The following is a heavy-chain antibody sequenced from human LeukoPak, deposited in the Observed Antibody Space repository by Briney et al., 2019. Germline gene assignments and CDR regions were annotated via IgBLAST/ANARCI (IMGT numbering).Heavy chain of an antibody. Sequence: GGSLRLSCAASGFTFSDYYMDWVRQAPGKGLEWVGRIRNKANSHTTEYAASVKGRFTISRDDSKNSLYLQMNSLKTDDTAVYYCARGLGGTGARYFDYWGQGTLITVSS. J-gene: IGHJ4*02. CDR1: GFTFSDYY. V-gene: IGHV3-72*01. CDR3: ARGLGGTGARYFDY. CDR2: IRNKANSHTT. D-gene: IGHD3/OR15-3a*01.